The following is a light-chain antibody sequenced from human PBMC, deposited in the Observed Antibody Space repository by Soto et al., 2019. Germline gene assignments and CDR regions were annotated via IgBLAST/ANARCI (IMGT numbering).Light chain of an antibody. J-gene: IGKJ1*01. CDR2: LGS. V-gene: IGKV2-28*01. CDR1: QSLLHRNGYNY. Sequence: DIVRTQSPLSLPVTPGEPASISCRSSQSLLHRNGYNYLDWYLQKPGQSPQLLIYLGSNRASGVPDRFSGSGSGTDFTLKISRVEAEDVGVYYCMQTLQIRTFGQGTKVDIK. CDR3: MQTLQIRT.